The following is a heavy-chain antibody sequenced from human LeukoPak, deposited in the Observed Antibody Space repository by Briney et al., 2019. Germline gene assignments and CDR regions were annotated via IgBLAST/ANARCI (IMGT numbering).Heavy chain of an antibody. CDR2: IYSGGTT. CDR1: GFAVSTYY. CDR3: ARDGGSFRRPFDH. D-gene: IGHD1-26*01. J-gene: IGHJ4*02. Sequence: GGSLRLSCAASGFAVSTYYMSWVRHAPGKGLEWVSVIYSGGTTSYADSVKGRFTVSRDHSKNTLYLQMNSLRAEDTAIYYCARDGGSFRRPFDHWGQGTLVTVSS. V-gene: IGHV3-53*01.